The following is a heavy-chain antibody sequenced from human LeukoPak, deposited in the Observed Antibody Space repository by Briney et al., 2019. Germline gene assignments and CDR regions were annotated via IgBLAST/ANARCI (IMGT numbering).Heavy chain of an antibody. D-gene: IGHD2-21*02. CDR1: GYTLTELS. CDR2: ISAYNGNT. V-gene: IGHV1-18*01. Sequence: ASVKVSCKVSGYTLTELSMHWVRQAPGKGLEWMGWISAYNGNTNYAQKLQGRVTMTTDTSTSTAYMELRSLRSDDTAVYYCATHQGDLYAFDNWGQGTMVTVSS. CDR3: ATHQGDLYAFDN. J-gene: IGHJ3*02.